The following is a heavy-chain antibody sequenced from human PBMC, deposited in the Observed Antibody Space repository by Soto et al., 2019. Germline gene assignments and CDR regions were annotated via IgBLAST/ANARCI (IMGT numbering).Heavy chain of an antibody. V-gene: IGHV1-8*01. Sequence: QVQLVQSGAEVKKPGASVKVSCKASGYTFTSYDITRVRQATGQGLEWTGCRNPNSGNTGNARKSQGRVTMTRNTSISTAYMELSSLRSEDTAVYYCAREKGGGSDLDYWGQGTLVTVSS. D-gene: IGHD1-26*01. CDR2: RNPNSGNT. J-gene: IGHJ4*02. CDR1: GYTFTSYD. CDR3: AREKGGGSDLDY.